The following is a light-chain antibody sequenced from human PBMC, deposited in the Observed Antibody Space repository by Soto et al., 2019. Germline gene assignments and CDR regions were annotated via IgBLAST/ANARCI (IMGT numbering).Light chain of an antibody. Sequence: DIQMTQSPSTLSASVGDSVSINCRASQSISAWLAWYQQKPGKAPRLLIYKASTLEIGVPSRFSGSGSWTEFTLTNSSLQPDYVAIYYCQQYNDYSWTFGQGTKVDLK. J-gene: IGKJ1*01. V-gene: IGKV1-5*03. CDR2: KAS. CDR1: QSISAW. CDR3: QQYNDYSWT.